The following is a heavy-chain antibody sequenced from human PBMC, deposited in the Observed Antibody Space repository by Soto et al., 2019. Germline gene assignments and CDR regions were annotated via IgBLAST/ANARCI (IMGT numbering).Heavy chain of an antibody. Sequence: PSETLSLTCTVSGGCISSYYWSWIRQPPGKGLEWIGYIYYSGSTNYNPSLKSRVTISVDTSKNQFSLKLSSVTAADTAVYYCATTHYYDSSGYYYHYRYFPHWGRGTLVPVSS. CDR3: ATTHYYDSSGYYYHYRYFPH. J-gene: IGHJ1*01. D-gene: IGHD3-22*01. CDR2: IYYSGST. V-gene: IGHV4-59*01. CDR1: GGCISSYY.